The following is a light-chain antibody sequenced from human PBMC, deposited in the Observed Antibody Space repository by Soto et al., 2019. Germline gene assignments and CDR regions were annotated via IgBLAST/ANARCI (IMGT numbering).Light chain of an antibody. V-gene: IGKV1-5*03. CDR3: QQHANYPIT. CDR2: KAS. Sequence: DIQMTQSPSTLSASIGDRVTITCRASRNIGSWLAWYQQKAGKAPNLLIYKASTLETGAPSRFSGSAFGTEFTLTISSLQPDDFATYYCQQHANYPITFGGGTKVDIK. CDR1: RNIGSW. J-gene: IGKJ4*01.